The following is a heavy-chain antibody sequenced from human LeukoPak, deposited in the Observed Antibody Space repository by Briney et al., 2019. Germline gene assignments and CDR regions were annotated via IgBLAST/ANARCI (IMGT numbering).Heavy chain of an antibody. CDR2: IYYSGST. Sequence: PSETLSLTCTVSGGPISSSSYYWGWIRQPPGKGLEWIGNIYYSGSTYYNPSLKSRVTISVDTSKNQFSLKLSSVTAADTAVYYCARLNDFWSGYYHGVFDYWGQGTLVTVSS. CDR1: GGPISSSSYY. D-gene: IGHD3-3*01. V-gene: IGHV4-39*01. J-gene: IGHJ4*02. CDR3: ARLNDFWSGYYHGVFDY.